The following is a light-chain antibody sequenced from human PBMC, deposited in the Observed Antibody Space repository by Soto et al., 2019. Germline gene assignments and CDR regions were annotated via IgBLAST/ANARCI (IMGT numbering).Light chain of an antibody. CDR1: SSEVGGYNY. V-gene: IGLV2-14*01. J-gene: IGLJ1*01. CDR2: DVS. CDR3: SSYTSSSTRV. Sequence: QSVLTQPASVSGSPGQSITISCTGTSSEVGGYNYVSWYQQHPGKAPKLMIYDVSNRPSGVSNRFSGSKSGNTASLTISGLQAEDEAEYYCSSYTSSSTRVFGTGTKVTVL.